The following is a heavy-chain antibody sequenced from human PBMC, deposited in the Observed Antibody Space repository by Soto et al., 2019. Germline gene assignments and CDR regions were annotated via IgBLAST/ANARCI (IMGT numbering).Heavy chain of an antibody. D-gene: IGHD2-8*01. CDR2: ISYDGSNK. J-gene: IGHJ6*02. CDR3: AKEPNGYYYCGMDV. CDR1: GFTFSSYG. Sequence: QVQLVESGGGVVQPGRSLRLSCAASGFTFSSYGMHWVRQAPGKGLEWVAVISYDGSNKYYADSVKGRFTISRDNSKNTLYTQMNSLRAEDKAVDYCAKEPNGYYYCGMDVWGQGTTVTVSS. V-gene: IGHV3-30*18.